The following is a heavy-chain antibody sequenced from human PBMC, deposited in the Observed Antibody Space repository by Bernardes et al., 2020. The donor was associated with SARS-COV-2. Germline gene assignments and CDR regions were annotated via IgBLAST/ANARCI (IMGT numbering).Heavy chain of an antibody. J-gene: IGHJ4*02. D-gene: IGHD3-10*01. CDR3: ASDHGRSMVLQ. V-gene: IGHV3-66*01. CDR2: IYNGGRT. CDR1: GITVSSDY. Sequence: GGSLRLSCAASGITVSSDYMSWVRQAPGKGLEWVSVIYNGGRTYYADSVKGRFTITRDNSKNTLYLQMDSLIAEDTAVYYCASDHGRSMVLQWGQGTLVTVTS.